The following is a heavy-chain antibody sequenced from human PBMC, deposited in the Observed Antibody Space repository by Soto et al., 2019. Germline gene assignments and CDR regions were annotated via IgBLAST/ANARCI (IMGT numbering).Heavy chain of an antibody. Sequence: QVPLQESGPGLVKPSQTLSLTCTVSGGSISSGGYYWSWIRQHPGKGLEWIGYIYYSGSTYYNPSLKSRVTISVDTSKNQFSLKLSSVTAADTAVYYCARARIAAAEVDYWGQGTLVTVSS. J-gene: IGHJ4*02. CDR2: IYYSGST. CDR1: GGSISSGGYY. V-gene: IGHV4-31*03. D-gene: IGHD6-13*01. CDR3: ARARIAAAEVDY.